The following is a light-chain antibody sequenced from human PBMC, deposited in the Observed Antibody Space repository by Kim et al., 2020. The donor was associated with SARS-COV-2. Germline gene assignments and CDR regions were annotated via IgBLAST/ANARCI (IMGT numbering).Light chain of an antibody. Sequence: GQSITISCTGTSSDVGAYDYVSWYQQHPGKAPKLVIYDVNNRPSGVSNRFSGSKSGNTASLTISGLQAEDEAEYYCSSYTSSSTWVFGGGTKLTVL. CDR1: SSDVGAYDY. V-gene: IGLV2-14*03. J-gene: IGLJ3*02. CDR2: DVN. CDR3: SSYTSSSTWV.